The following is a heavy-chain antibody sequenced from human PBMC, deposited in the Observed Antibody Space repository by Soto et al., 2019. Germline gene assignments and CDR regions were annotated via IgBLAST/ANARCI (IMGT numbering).Heavy chain of an antibody. CDR2: INGDGSST. V-gene: IGHV3-74*01. CDR3: AGSPGLSRISGTTLGA. Sequence: GGSLRLSCAASGFTFGSHWMHWVRQAPGKGLVWVSRINGDGSSTSYADSVKGRFTISRDNAKNMLYLQVNSLRADDTAVYYCAGSPGLSRISGTTLGAWGQGTLVTVSS. CDR1: GFTFGSHW. J-gene: IGHJ5*01. D-gene: IGHD1-7*01.